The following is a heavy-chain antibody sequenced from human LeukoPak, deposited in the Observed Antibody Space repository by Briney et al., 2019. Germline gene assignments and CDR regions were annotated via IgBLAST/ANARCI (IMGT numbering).Heavy chain of an antibody. Sequence: PGGSLRLSCAASGFTFSSYSMNWVRQAPGKGLEWVAVISHDGNIKYHADSMKDRFTISRDNSRNTLYLQMNNLRPEDTAVYSCARAKYYDSRGYSVREAYDIWGQGTMVTVSS. D-gene: IGHD3-22*01. CDR2: ISHDGNIK. V-gene: IGHV3-30*03. J-gene: IGHJ3*02. CDR3: ARAKYYDSRGYSVREAYDI. CDR1: GFTFSSYS.